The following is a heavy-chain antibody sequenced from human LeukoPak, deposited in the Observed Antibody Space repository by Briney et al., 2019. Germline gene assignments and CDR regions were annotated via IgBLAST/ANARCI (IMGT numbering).Heavy chain of an antibody. V-gene: IGHV1-69*05. CDR1: GGTFSSYA. J-gene: IGHJ6*03. D-gene: IGHD1-7*01. CDR3: ASPARPWNYAWYYYYYYMDV. Sequence: GASVKVSCKASGGTFSSYAISWVRQAPGQGLEWMGGIIPIFGTANYAQKFQGRVTITTDESTSTAYMELSSLRSEDTAVYYCASPARPWNYAWYYYYYYMDVWGKGPRSPSP. CDR2: IIPIFGTA.